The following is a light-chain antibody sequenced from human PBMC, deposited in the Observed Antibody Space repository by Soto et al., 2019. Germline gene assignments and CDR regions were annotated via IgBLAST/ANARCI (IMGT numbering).Light chain of an antibody. J-gene: IGKJ1*01. V-gene: IGKV1-27*01. Sequence: DIQMTQSPSSLSASVGDRVTITCRASQGISNYLAWYQQKPGKVPKLLISAASTLQSGVPSRFSGSGSGTDFTLTISSPQPEDVATHYCQNYKSAPRTFGQGTKVEIK. CDR3: QNYKSAPRT. CDR1: QGISNY. CDR2: AAS.